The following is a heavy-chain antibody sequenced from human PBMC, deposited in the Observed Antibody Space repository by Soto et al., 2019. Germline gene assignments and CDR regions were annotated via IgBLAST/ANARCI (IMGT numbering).Heavy chain of an antibody. CDR2: ISYDGSNK. CDR3: AKASIYDYVWGSYRQYFDY. CDR1: GFTFSSYG. J-gene: IGHJ4*02. V-gene: IGHV3-30*18. Sequence: QVQLVESGGGVVQPGRSLRLSCAASGFTFSSYGMHWVRQAPGKGLEWVAVISYDGSNKYYADSVKGRFTISRDNSKNTLYLQMNSLRAEDTAVYYCAKASIYDYVWGSYRQYFDYWGQGTLVTVSS. D-gene: IGHD3-16*02.